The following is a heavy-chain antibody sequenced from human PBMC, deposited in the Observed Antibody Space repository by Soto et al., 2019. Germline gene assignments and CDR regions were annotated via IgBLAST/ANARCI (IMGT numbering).Heavy chain of an antibody. CDR1: GYTFTGYY. CDR2: INPNSGGT. J-gene: IGHJ6*02. D-gene: IGHD1-26*01. CDR3: ARLIGATRSPDDYYGMDV. V-gene: IGHV1-2*02. Sequence: ASVKVSCKASGYTFTGYYMHWVRQAPGQGLEWMGWINPNSGGTNYAQKFQGRVTMTRDTSISTAYMELSRLRSDDTAVYYCARLIGATRSPDDYYGMDVWGQGTTVTVSS.